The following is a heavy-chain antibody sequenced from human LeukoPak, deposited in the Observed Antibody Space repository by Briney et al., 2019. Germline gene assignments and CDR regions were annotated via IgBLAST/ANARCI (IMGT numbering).Heavy chain of an antibody. CDR3: ARRSDYGETPDY. V-gene: IGHV1-2*02. CDR2: INSKSGGT. CDR1: GYTFKDYY. J-gene: IGHJ4*02. Sequence: ASVKVSCKASGYTFKDYYIHWVRQAPGQGFEWMGWINSKSGGTIFAQRFQGRVTMTRDTSITTLYMELSRLTSDDTAVYYCARRSDYGETPDYWCQGTLVTVSS. D-gene: IGHD4-17*01.